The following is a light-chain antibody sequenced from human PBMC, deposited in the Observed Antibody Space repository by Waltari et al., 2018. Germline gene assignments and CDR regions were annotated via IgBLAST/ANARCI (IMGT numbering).Light chain of an antibody. CDR2: GAS. J-gene: IGKJ1*01. CDR1: QSVSRS. CDR3: QHYVRLPAT. Sequence: IVLTQSPGTLSLSPGARVTLSCRASQSVSRSLAWYQQKPGQAPKLLIDGASTRATGIPDRFTGSGSGTDFSLTISSLEPEDFAIYFCQHYVRLPATFGQGTKVEIK. V-gene: IGKV3-20*01.